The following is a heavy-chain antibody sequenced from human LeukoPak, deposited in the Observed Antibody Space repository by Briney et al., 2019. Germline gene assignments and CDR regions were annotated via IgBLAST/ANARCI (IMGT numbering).Heavy chain of an antibody. Sequence: PGGSLRLSCAASGFTFSSYEMNWVRQAPGKGLEWVSYISSSGSTIYYADSVKGRFTISRDNAKNSLYLQMNSLRAEDTAVYYCARDQAEWSLNNWFDPWGQGTLVTVSS. V-gene: IGHV3-48*03. D-gene: IGHD3-3*01. CDR3: ARDQAEWSLNNWFDP. CDR2: ISSSGSTI. CDR1: GFTFSSYE. J-gene: IGHJ5*02.